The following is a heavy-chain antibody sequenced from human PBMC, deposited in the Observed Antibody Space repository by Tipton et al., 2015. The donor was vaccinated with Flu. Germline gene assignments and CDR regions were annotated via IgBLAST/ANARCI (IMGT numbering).Heavy chain of an antibody. D-gene: IGHD4-17*01. CDR3: ARGDYLSGQDYHFCMNV. Sequence: SLRLSCAASEFTFSDYWMHWVRQAPGKGLVWVSRISSDGGVTNYADSMKGRFSISRDNAKNTLYLQIISVRVEDTAVYFCARGDYLSGQDYHFCMNVWGRGTTVTVSS. CDR2: ISSDGGVT. CDR1: EFTFSDYW. J-gene: IGHJ6*03. V-gene: IGHV3-74*01.